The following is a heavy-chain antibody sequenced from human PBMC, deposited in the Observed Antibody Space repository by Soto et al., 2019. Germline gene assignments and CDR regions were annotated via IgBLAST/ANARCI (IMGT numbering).Heavy chain of an antibody. CDR2: IDPSDSYT. V-gene: IGHV5-10-1*01. D-gene: IGHD3-9*01. Sequence: GESLKISCKGSGYSFTSYWISWVRQMPGKGLEWMGRIDPSDSYTNYSPSFQGHVTISADKSISTAYLQWSSLKASDTAMYYCARLASGYDILTGYYPMYYFDYWGQGTLVTVSS. J-gene: IGHJ4*02. CDR1: GYSFTSYW. CDR3: ARLASGYDILTGYYPMYYFDY.